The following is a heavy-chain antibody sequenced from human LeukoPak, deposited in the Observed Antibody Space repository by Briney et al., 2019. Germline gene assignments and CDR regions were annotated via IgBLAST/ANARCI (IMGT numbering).Heavy chain of an antibody. Sequence: GASLRLSCAASGFTFSSYAMSWVRQAPGKGLEWVSAISGSGGSTYYADSVKGRFTISRDNSKNTLYLQMNSLRAEDTAVYYCAKGLAHCGGDCYSLDYWGQGTLVTVSS. J-gene: IGHJ4*02. CDR3: AKGLAHCGGDCYSLDY. V-gene: IGHV3-23*01. CDR2: ISGSGGST. D-gene: IGHD2-21*02. CDR1: GFTFSSYA.